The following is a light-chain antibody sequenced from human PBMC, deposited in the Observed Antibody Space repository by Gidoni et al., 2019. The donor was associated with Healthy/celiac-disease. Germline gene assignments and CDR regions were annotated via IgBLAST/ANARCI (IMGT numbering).Light chain of an antibody. CDR3: QQRSNWPPGLT. V-gene: IGKV3-11*01. CDR1: QSVSSY. Sequence: EIVLTQSPATLSLSPGERATLSCRASQSVSSYLAWYHQKPGQAPRLLIYDASNRATGTPARFSGSGSGTDFTLTISSLEPEDFAVYYCQQRSNWPPGLTFGGGTKVEIK. CDR2: DAS. J-gene: IGKJ4*01.